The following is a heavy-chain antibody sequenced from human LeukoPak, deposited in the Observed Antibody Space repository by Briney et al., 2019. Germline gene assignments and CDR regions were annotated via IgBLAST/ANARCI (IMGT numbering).Heavy chain of an antibody. V-gene: IGHV4-34*01. CDR2: INHSGST. Sequence: PSETLSLTCAVYGGSFSGYYWSWIRQPPGKGLEWIGEINHSGSTNYNPSLKSRVTISVDTSKNQFSLKLSSVTAADTAVYYCARGMGFRAAAGPQTRYFDYWGQGTLVTVSS. CDR1: GGSFSGYY. CDR3: ARGMGFRAAAGPQTRYFDY. J-gene: IGHJ4*02. D-gene: IGHD6-13*01.